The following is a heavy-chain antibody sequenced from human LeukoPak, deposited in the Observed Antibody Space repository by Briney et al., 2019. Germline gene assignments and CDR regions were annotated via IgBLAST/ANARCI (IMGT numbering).Heavy chain of an antibody. J-gene: IGHJ2*01. CDR1: GGSISSSSYY. CDR3: ARARSYSSSWYGDWYFDL. V-gene: IGHV4-39*07. CDR2: IYYSGST. Sequence: PSETLSLTCTVSGGSISSSSYYWGWIRQPPGKGLEWIGSIYYSGSTYYNPSPKSRVTISVDTSKNQFSLKLSSVTAADTAVYYCARARSYSSSWYGDWYFDLWGRGTLVTVSS. D-gene: IGHD6-13*01.